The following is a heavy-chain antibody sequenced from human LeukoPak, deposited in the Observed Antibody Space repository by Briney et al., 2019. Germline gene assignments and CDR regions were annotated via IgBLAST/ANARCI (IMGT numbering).Heavy chain of an antibody. CDR1: GYTFTGYY. D-gene: IGHD2-15*01. V-gene: IGHV1-18*04. Sequence: ASVKVSCKASGYTFTGYYMHWVRQAPGQGLEWMGWISAYNGNTNYAQKLQGRVTMTTDTSTSTAYMELRSLRSDDTAVYYCARDDERYCSGGSCRYYFDYWGQGTLVTVSS. J-gene: IGHJ4*02. CDR3: ARDDERYCSGGSCRYYFDY. CDR2: ISAYNGNT.